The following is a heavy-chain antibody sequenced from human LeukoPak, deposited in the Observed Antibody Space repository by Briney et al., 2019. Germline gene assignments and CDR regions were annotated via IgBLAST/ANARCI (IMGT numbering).Heavy chain of an antibody. CDR1: GLTYSSYA. CDR2: ISGSGGST. J-gene: IGHJ5*02. CDR3: ARDPIAAAGYRGDWFDP. D-gene: IGHD6-13*01. Sequence: PGGSLRLSCAASGLTYSSYAMSWVRQAPGKELEWVSAISGSGGSTYYADSVKGRFTISRDNSKNTLYLQMNSLRAEDTAVYYCARDPIAAAGYRGDWFDPWGQGTLVTVSS. V-gene: IGHV3-23*01.